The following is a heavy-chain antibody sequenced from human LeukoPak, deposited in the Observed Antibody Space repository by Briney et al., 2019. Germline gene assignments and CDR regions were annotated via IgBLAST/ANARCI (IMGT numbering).Heavy chain of an antibody. V-gene: IGHV3-23*01. J-gene: IGHJ4*02. CDR2: ISGSGGST. D-gene: IGHD2-2*01. CDR3: AKDGDIVVVPAATDFDY. Sequence: GGSLRLSCAASGFTFSSYAMSWVRQAPGKGLEWVSAISGSGGSTYYADSVKGRFTISRDNSKNTLYLQMNSLRAEDTAVYYCAKDGDIVVVPAATDFDYWGKGTLVTVSS. CDR1: GFTFSSYA.